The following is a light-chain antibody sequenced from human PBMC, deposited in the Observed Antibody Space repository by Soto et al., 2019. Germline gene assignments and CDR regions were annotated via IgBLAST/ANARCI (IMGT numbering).Light chain of an antibody. J-gene: IGKJ4*01. CDR3: QQYGNSVT. CDR1: QSVYNNY. V-gene: IGKV3-20*01. CDR2: GAS. Sequence: IVLTQSPGTVSLSPGERATLSCRASQSVYNNYTAWYQQSPGQAPRVLIYGASTRATGTPDRFSGSGSGTDFTFTISRLEPEDSAVYYCQQYGNSVTFGGGTKVDSK.